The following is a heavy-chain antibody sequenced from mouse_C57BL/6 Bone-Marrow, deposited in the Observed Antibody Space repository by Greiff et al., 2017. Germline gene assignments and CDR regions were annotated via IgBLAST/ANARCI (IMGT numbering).Heavy chain of an antibody. J-gene: IGHJ3*01. Sequence: EVQLQQSGPELVKPGASVKIPCKASGYTFTDYNMDWVKQSHGKSLEWIGDINPNNGGTIYNTKFKGKATLTVDKSSSTAYMEHRSLTSADTAVYYCSIRDDDGFAYWGQGALVTVSA. CDR2: INPNNGGT. V-gene: IGHV1-18*01. CDR3: SIRDDDGFAY. D-gene: IGHD2-4*01. CDR1: GYTFTDYN.